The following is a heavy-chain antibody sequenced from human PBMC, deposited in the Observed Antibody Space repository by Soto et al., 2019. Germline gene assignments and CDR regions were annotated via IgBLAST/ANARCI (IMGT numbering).Heavy chain of an antibody. D-gene: IGHD4-4*01. Sequence: GGSLRLSCTGYGFTFGDHAMSWVRQAPGKGLEWVGFIRRNAYGGTTEYAASVKGRFTISRDDSESIAYLQMSSLQTEDTAVYYCARAEYTNYVGAFDIWGQGSVVTVSS. V-gene: IGHV3-49*04. CDR2: IRRNAYGGTT. CDR1: GFTFGDHA. J-gene: IGHJ3*02. CDR3: ARAEYTNYVGAFDI.